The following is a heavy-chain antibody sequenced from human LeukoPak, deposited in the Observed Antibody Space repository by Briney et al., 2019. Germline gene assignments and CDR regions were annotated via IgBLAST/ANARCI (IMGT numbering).Heavy chain of an antibody. CDR2: ISSSSSYI. J-gene: IGHJ4*02. Sequence: KPGGSLRLSCAASGFTFSSYSMNWVRQAPGKGLEWVSSISSSSSYIYYADSVKGRFTISRDNAKNSLYLQMNSLRAEDTAVYYCARSWAPATHDYGDYVLRSGIDYWGQGTLVTVSS. D-gene: IGHD4-17*01. V-gene: IGHV3-21*01. CDR3: ARSWAPATHDYGDYVLRSGIDY. CDR1: GFTFSSYS.